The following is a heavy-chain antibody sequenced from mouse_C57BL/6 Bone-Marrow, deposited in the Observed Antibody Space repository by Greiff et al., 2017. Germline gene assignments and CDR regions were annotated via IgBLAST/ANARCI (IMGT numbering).Heavy chain of an antibody. CDR3: ARSCSSDYDMDY. D-gene: IGHD1-1*01. CDR2: INPGGGGT. Sequence: QVQLQQSGAELVRPGTSVKVSCKASGYAFTDYLIEWVKQRPGQGLEWIGVINPGGGGTNYNEKFKGKATLTADKSSSTAYMQLSSLTSEDSAVYFCARSCSSDYDMDYWGQGTSVTVSS. CDR1: GYAFTDYL. J-gene: IGHJ4*01. V-gene: IGHV1-54*01.